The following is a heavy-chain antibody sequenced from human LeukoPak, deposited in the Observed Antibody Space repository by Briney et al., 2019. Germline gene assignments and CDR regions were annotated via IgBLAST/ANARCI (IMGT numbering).Heavy chain of an antibody. CDR3: AKEGYYDSSGYYFFDY. D-gene: IGHD3-22*01. CDR1: GFTFSSYA. Sequence: PAGGSLRLSCAASGFTFSSYAMHWVRQAPGKGLEWVAVISYDGSNKYYADSVKGRFTISRDNSKNTLYLQMNSLRAEDTAVYYCAKEGYYDSSGYYFFDYWGQGTLVTVSS. V-gene: IGHV3-30-3*01. CDR2: ISYDGSNK. J-gene: IGHJ4*02.